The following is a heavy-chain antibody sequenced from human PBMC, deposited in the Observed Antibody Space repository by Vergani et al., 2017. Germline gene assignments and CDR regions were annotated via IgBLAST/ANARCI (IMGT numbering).Heavy chain of an antibody. CDR3: ATAYYYDSSGYXYGY. CDR1: GGSISSSSYY. J-gene: IGHJ4*02. CDR2: IYYSGST. Sequence: QLQLQESGPGLVKPSETLSLTCTVSGGSISSSSYYWGWIRQPPGKGLEWIGSIYYSGSTYYNPSLKSRVTISVDTSKNQFSLKLSSVTAADTAVYYCATAYYYDSSGYXYGYWGQGTLVTVSS. V-gene: IGHV4-39*01. D-gene: IGHD3-22*01.